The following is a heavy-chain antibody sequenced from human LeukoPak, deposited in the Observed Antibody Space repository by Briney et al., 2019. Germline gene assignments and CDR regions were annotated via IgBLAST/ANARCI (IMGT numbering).Heavy chain of an antibody. CDR1: GYTFTSYV. V-gene: IGHV1-18*01. J-gene: IGHJ4*02. Sequence: ASVKVSCKASGYTFTSYVISWVRQAPGQGLEWMGWISAYNGNTNYAQKLQGRVTMTTDTSTSTAYMELRSLRSDDTAVYYCARDSLYTYYYDSSGYLNGDYWGQGTLVTVSS. D-gene: IGHD3-22*01. CDR3: ARDSLYTYYYDSSGYLNGDY. CDR2: ISAYNGNT.